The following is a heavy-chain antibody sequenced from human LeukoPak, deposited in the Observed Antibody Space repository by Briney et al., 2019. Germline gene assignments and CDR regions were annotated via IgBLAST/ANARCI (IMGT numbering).Heavy chain of an antibody. J-gene: IGHJ6*02. CDR1: GYTSTTYW. V-gene: IGHV5-51*01. D-gene: IGHD2-15*01. CDR2: IYPGDSDI. Sequence: GESLKISCKGSGYTSTTYWIGWVRQMPGKGLEWMGIIYPGDSDIRYSPSFQGQVTISADKSITTAYLQWSSLKASDTATYCCARQCSDGSCYRDYYYYYGMDVWGQGTTVTVSS. CDR3: ARQCSDGSCYRDYYYYYGMDV.